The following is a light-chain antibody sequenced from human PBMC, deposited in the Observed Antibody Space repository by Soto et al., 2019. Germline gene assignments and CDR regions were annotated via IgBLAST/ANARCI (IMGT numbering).Light chain of an antibody. CDR2: DAS. CDR1: QSISSW. Sequence: DIQMTQSPSTLSASVVDRVTITFRASQSISSWLAWYQQKPGKAPKLLIYDASSLESGVPSRFSGSGSGTEFTLTISSLQPDDFATYYCKQYNSYWTFGQGTKVDIK. V-gene: IGKV1-5*01. J-gene: IGKJ1*01. CDR3: KQYNSYWT.